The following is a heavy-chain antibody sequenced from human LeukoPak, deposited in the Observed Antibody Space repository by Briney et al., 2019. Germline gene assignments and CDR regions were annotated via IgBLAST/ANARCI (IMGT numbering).Heavy chain of an antibody. CDR2: IYTGEAGT. CDR1: GYSFTSYW. CDR3: ARRDYYDSSGYYSLGAYFDY. Sequence: GESLKISCKGSGYSFTSYWIGWVRQMHGKGLEWMGIIYTGEAGTSYSPSLPSQVTISADKSISTAYLQWSSLKASDTAMYYCARRDYYDSSGYYSLGAYFDYWGQGTLVTVSS. D-gene: IGHD3-22*01. J-gene: IGHJ4*02. V-gene: IGHV5-51*01.